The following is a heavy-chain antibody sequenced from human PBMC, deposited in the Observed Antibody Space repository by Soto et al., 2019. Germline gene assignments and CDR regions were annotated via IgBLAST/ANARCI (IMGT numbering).Heavy chain of an antibody. CDR1: GGTFSDST. V-gene: IGHV1-69*01. CDR3: ARNGTVTGSSYGMDV. J-gene: IGHJ6*02. CDR2: IIPIFDTA. Sequence: QVQLVQYGAELRKPGSSVKVSCKASGGTFSDSTINWVRQAPGQRLEWMGGIIPIFDTANYAEKFQGRVTSTADESTSTSFMEVSSLRSEDTAVYYCARNGTVTGSSYGMDVWGQWTMVTVSS. D-gene: IGHD4-4*01.